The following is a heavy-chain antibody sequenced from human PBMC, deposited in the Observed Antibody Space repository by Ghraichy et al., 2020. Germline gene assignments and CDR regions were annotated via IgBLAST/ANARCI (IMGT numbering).Heavy chain of an antibody. Sequence: SETLSLTCAVYGGSFSGYYWSWIRQPPGKGLEWIWEINHSGSTNYNPSLKRRVTISVDTSKNQFSLKLSSVTAADTAVYYCARVQGAAAADYWGQGTLVTVSS. J-gene: IGHJ4*02. V-gene: IGHV4-34*01. D-gene: IGHD6-13*01. CDR2: INHSGST. CDR1: GGSFSGYY. CDR3: ARVQGAAAADY.